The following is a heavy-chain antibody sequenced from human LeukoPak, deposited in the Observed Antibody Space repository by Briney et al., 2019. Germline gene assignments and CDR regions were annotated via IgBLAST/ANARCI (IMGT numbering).Heavy chain of an antibody. CDR1: GGSISSSSYY. CDR2: IYYSGST. Sequence: SETLSLTCTVSGGSISSSSYYWGWIRQPPGKGLEWIGSIYYSGSTYYNPSLKSRVTISVDTSKNQFSLKLSSVTAADTAVYYCVVDPRGDAFDFWGQGTMVTVSS. J-gene: IGHJ3*01. V-gene: IGHV4-39*01. CDR3: VVDPRGDAFDF. D-gene: IGHD3-16*01.